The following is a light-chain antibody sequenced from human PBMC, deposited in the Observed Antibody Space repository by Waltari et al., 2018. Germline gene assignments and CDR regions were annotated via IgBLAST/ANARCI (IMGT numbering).Light chain of an antibody. Sequence: QLVLTQSPSASASLGASVKLTCTLSSGHSSNVIAWLQQQPEKGPRYLMRVNSDGSHSRGDEIPDRFSGSSSGAERYLTSSGLQSEDEADYYCQTGGHGTWVFGGGTKLTVL. CDR3: QTGGHGTWV. J-gene: IGLJ3*02. V-gene: IGLV4-69*01. CDR1: SGHSSNV. CDR2: VNSDGSH.